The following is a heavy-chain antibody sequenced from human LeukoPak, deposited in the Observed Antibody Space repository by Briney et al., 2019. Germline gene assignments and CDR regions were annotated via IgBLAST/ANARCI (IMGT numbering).Heavy chain of an antibody. CDR3: ARGYCSGGSCYSARY. V-gene: IGHV4-31*03. D-gene: IGHD2-15*01. Sequence: SETQSLTCTVSGGSIISGGYYWSWIRQLPGKGLEWIGYFYYSGSTNYNPSLKSRLTISADTSKNKFSLKLSSVTVADTAIYYCARGYCSGGSCYSARYRGQGTLVTVSS. CDR2: FYYSGST. CDR1: GGSIISGGYY. J-gene: IGHJ4*02.